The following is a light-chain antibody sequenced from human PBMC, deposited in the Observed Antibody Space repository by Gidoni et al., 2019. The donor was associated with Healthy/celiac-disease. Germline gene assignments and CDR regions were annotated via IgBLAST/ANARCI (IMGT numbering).Light chain of an antibody. J-gene: IGKJ4*02. V-gene: IGKV1-33*01. Sequence: DIHMTPSPPSLPASVGDRVTITCQATQDISNYLNWYQQKPGKAPKLLIYDASNLETGVPSRFSGSRSGTDFTFTISSLQPEDIATYYCQQYDNHRIYRQRLTFGGGTKVEIK. CDR2: DAS. CDR1: QDISNY. CDR3: QQYDNHRIYRQRLT.